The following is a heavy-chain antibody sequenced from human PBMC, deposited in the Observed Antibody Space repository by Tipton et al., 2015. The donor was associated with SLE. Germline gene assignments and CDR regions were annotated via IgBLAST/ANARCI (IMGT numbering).Heavy chain of an antibody. CDR3: ARAIAYQQLAPMDV. CDR1: GGSISSGSYY. V-gene: IGHV4-61*02. D-gene: IGHD6-13*01. CDR2: IYTSGST. J-gene: IGHJ6*03. Sequence: LRLSCTVSGGSISSGSYYWSWIRQPAGKGLEWIGRIYTSGSTNYNPSLKSRVTISVDTSKNQFSLKLSSVTAADTAVYYCARAIAYQQLAPMDVWGKGTTVAVSS.